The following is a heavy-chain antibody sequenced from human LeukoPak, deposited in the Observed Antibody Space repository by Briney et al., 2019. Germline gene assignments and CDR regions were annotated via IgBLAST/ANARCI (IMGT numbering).Heavy chain of an antibody. Sequence: ASVKVSCKASGYTFTDYYLHWVRQAPGQGLEWMGWINSNSGRTHYIQDFQGRVTMTRDTSISTAYMEVSRLRSDDTAVYYCARGMRDYYDSSGYYPPVEYFQHWGQGTLVTVSS. J-gene: IGHJ1*01. V-gene: IGHV1-2*02. CDR1: GYTFTDYY. CDR3: ARGMRDYYDSSGYYPPVEYFQH. CDR2: INSNSGRT. D-gene: IGHD3-22*01.